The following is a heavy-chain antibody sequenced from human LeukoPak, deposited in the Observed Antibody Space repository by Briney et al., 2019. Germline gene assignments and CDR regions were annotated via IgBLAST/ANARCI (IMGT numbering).Heavy chain of an antibody. D-gene: IGHD3-3*01. J-gene: IGHJ4*02. CDR1: GGSISSYY. CDR2: IYYSGST. Sequence: NPSEALSLTCTVSGGSISSYYRSWIRQPPGKGLEWIGYIYYSGSTDYNPSLKSRVTISVDTSKNQFSLKLSSVTAADTAVYYCARAGSMFGVVVFDYWGQGTLVTVSS. V-gene: IGHV4-59*01. CDR3: ARAGSMFGVVVFDY.